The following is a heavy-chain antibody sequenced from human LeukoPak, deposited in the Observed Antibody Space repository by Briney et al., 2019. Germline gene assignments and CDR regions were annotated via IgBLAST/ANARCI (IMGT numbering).Heavy chain of an antibody. D-gene: IGHD2-2*01. J-gene: IGHJ6*02. CDR1: GFTFRNYT. V-gene: IGHV3-23*01. CDR3: AKDQSAVPALCMDV. Sequence: GGSLRLSCAASGFTFRNYTMTWVRQAPGKGLEWVSAISGSGGSTYYADSVKGRFTISRDNSKNTLYLQMNSLRAEDTAVYYCAKDQSAVPALCMDVWGQGTTVTVSS. CDR2: ISGSGGST.